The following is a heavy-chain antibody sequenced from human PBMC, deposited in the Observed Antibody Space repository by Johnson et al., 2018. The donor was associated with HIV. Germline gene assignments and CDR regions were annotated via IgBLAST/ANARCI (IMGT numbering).Heavy chain of an antibody. CDR1: GFTFSSYA. Sequence: QVQLVESGGGVVQPGRSLRLSCAASGFTFSSYAMHWVRQAPGKGLEWVAVISYDGSNKYYAVSVKGRFPISRDNSKTTLYLQMNSLRAEDMAVYYCARGRVDMIVVDRRGGGLDIWGQGTMVTVSS. CDR3: ARGRVDMIVVDRRGGGLDI. CDR2: ISYDGSNK. V-gene: IGHV3-30*14. D-gene: IGHD3-22*01. J-gene: IGHJ3*02.